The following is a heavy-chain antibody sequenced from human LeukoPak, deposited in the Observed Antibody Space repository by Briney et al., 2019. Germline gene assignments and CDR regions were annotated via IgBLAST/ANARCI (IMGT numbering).Heavy chain of an antibody. CDR3: ARDAPYSGSYLDY. CDR1: GYTFTSYA. CDR2: VSGYNGNT. V-gene: IGHV1-18*01. Sequence: ASVKVSCKASGYTFTSYAISWVRQTPGQGPEWMGLVSGYNGNTNYPQRLQGRVTMTTDTSTNIAYMELRSLRSDDTAVYYCARDAPYSGSYLDYWGQGTLVTVSS. D-gene: IGHD1-26*01. J-gene: IGHJ4*02.